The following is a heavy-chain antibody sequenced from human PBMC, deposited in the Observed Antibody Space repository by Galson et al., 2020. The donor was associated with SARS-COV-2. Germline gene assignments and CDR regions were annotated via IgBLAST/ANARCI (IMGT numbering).Heavy chain of an antibody. J-gene: IGHJ4*02. CDR1: GFTFSSYS. CDR2: ISSSSSYI. V-gene: IGHV3-21*01. CDR3: ARDGQSSRGWAFDY. Sequence: LSLTCAASGFTFSSYSMNWVRQAPGKGLEWVSSISSSSSYIYYADSVKGRFTISRDSSKNTVYLEMNNLRVDDTAVYYCARDGQSSRGWAFDYWGQGTLLTVSS. D-gene: IGHD6-19*01.